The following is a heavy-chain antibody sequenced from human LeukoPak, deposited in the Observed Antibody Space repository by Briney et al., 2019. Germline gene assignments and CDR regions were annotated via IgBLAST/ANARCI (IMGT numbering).Heavy chain of an antibody. CDR1: GSTFSSYW. CDR3: ARDSMWRYCSSTSCPGGGMDV. D-gene: IGHD2-2*01. J-gene: IGHJ6*02. CDR2: INSDGSST. V-gene: IGHV3-74*01. Sequence: PGGSLRLSCAASGSTFSSYWMHWVRQAPGKGLVWVSRINSDGSSTSYADSVKGRFTISRDNAKNTLYLQMNSLRAEDTAVYYCARDSMWRYCSSTSCPGGGMDVWGQGTTVTVSS.